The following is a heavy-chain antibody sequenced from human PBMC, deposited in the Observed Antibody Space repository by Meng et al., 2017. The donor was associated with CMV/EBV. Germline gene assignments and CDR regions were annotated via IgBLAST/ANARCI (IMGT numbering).Heavy chain of an antibody. CDR3: AREEITMVRGVLNYFDY. CDR1: CGSISSSY. Sequence: SCGSISSSYWSWIRQPAGKGLAWIARIYTSGSTNYHPSLKSRVTMSVDTSKNQFSLKLSSVTAADTAVYYCAREEITMVRGVLNYFDYWGQGTLVTVSS. D-gene: IGHD3-10*01. CDR2: IYTSGST. J-gene: IGHJ4*02. V-gene: IGHV4-4*07.